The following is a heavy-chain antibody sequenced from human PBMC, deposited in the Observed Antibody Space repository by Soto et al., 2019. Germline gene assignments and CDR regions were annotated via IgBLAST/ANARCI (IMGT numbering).Heavy chain of an antibody. D-gene: IGHD3-22*01. J-gene: IGHJ4*02. CDR3: VRGVEGMIVVGPFAY. CDR2: ISYDGSNK. Sequence: PGGSLRLSCAASGFTFSSYAMHWVRQAPGKGLEWVAVISYDGSNKYYADSVKGRFTISRDNSKNTLYLQMNSLRAEDTAVYYCVRGVEGMIVVGPFAYWGQGTLVTVSS. CDR1: GFTFSSYA. V-gene: IGHV3-30-3*01.